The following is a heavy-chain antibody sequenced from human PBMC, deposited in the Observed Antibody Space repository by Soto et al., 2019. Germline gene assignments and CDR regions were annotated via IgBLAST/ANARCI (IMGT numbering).Heavy chain of an antibody. CDR3: ARATCSGGSCYSAYYYGMDV. V-gene: IGHV4-59*01. CDR1: GGSISSYY. Sequence: QVQLQESGPGLVKPSETLSLTCTVSGGSISSYYWSWIRQPPGKGLEWIGYIYYSGSTNYNPSLKSRVTISVDTSKNQFSLKLSSVTAADTAVYYCARATCSGGSCYSAYYYGMDVWGQGTTVTVSS. CDR2: IYYSGST. D-gene: IGHD2-15*01. J-gene: IGHJ6*02.